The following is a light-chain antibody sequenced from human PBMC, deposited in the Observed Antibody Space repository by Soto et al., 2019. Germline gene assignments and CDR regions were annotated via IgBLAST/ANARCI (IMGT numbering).Light chain of an antibody. J-gene: IGLJ2*01. CDR3: QVWDTGSDHLV. Sequence: SSELTQPPSVAVAPGETASITYGGNNIGSKSVHWYQQKPGQAPVLVIYYDNDRPSGIPERFSGSNSGNTATLTISRVEAGDEADYYCQVWDTGSDHLVFGGGTKLTVL. V-gene: IGLV3-21*04. CDR2: YDN. CDR1: NIGSKS.